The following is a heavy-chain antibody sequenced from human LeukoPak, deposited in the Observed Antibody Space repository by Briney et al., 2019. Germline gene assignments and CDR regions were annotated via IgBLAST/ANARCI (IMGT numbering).Heavy chain of an antibody. CDR3: ARAKGLAGSYLDNWFDP. D-gene: IGHD1-26*01. J-gene: IGHJ5*02. V-gene: IGHV3-30*04. CDR1: GFSFRRYD. Sequence: GGSLRLSCAASGFSFRRYDMHWVRQAPGKGLEWVAATSYDGTSELYADFVKGRFSISRDNSRNTLSLQMDTLRPEDTAIYYCARAKGLAGSYLDNWFDPWGQGTRVIISS. CDR2: TSYDGTSE.